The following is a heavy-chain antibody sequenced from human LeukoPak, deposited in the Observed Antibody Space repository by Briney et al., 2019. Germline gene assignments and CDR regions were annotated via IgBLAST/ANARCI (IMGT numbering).Heavy chain of an antibody. CDR1: GFTFSSYA. Sequence: PGGSLRLSCAASGFTFSSYAMSWVRQAPGKGLEWVSAISGSGGSTYYADSVKGRFTISRDNSKNTLYLQMNSLRAEDTAVYYCAKHRDYGGNRGSAFDIWGQGTMVTVSS. CDR2: ISGSGGST. V-gene: IGHV3-23*01. D-gene: IGHD4-23*01. CDR3: AKHRDYGGNRGSAFDI. J-gene: IGHJ3*02.